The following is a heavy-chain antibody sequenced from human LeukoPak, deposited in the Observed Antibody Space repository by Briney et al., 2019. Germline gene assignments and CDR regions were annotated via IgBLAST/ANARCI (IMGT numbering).Heavy chain of an antibody. V-gene: IGHV4-34*01. J-gene: IGHJ4*02. Sequence: SETLSLTCAVSGGSFSDFYWSWIRQPPGKGLEWIGEINQAGSTHYNPSLKRRVTISVDTSQNQFSLTLNSVTAADTAVYYCARQIYGSDYWGQGTLVTVSS. CDR2: INQAGST. CDR3: ARQIYGSDY. D-gene: IGHD4-17*01. CDR1: GGSFSDFY.